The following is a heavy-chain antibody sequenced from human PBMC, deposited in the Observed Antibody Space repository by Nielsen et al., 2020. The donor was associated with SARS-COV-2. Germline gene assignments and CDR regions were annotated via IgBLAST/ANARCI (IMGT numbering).Heavy chain of an antibody. V-gene: IGHV3-30*18. J-gene: IGHJ6*02. Sequence: GESLKISCAASGFTFSSYGMHWVRQAPGKGLEWVAVISYDGSNKYYADSVKGRFTISRDNSKNTLYLQMNSLRAEDTAVYYCAKDGRYFDWDGTDVWGQGTTVTVSS. CDR2: ISYDGSNK. CDR1: GFTFSSYG. CDR3: AKDGRYFDWDGTDV. D-gene: IGHD3-9*01.